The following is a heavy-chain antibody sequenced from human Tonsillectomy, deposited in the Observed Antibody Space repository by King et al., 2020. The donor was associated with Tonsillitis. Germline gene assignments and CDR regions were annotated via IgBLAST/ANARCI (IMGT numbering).Heavy chain of an antibody. CDR2: ITSSSTV. D-gene: IGHD3-3*01. V-gene: IGHV3-48*01. J-gene: IGHJ3*02. Sequence: QLVQSGGGLVQPGGSLRLSCAASGFTFSSYSMNWVRQAPGKGLEWVSYITSSSTVYYADSVKGRFTISRDNAKNSLYLQMNSLRAEDTAVYYCARVERGAFDIWGQGTMVTVSS. CDR3: ARVERGAFDI. CDR1: GFTFSSYS.